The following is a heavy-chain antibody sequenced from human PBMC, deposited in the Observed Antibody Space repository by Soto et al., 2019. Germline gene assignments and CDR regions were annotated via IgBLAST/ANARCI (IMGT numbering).Heavy chain of an antibody. J-gene: IGHJ4*02. CDR3: ARDDYGANVPNGGDY. CDR1: GYTFTSYG. D-gene: IGHD4-17*01. Sequence: QVQLVQSGAEVKKPGASVKVSCKASGYTFTSYGISWVRQAPGQGLEWMGWISAYNGNTNYAQKLQGRATKTTDTSTSTAYMELRSLRSDDTAVYYCARDDYGANVPNGGDYWGQGTLVTVSS. V-gene: IGHV1-18*01. CDR2: ISAYNGNT.